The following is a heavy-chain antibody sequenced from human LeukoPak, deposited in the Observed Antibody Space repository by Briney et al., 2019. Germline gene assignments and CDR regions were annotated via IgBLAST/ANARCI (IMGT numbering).Heavy chain of an antibody. J-gene: IGHJ4*02. CDR1: GYTFTGYY. V-gene: IGHV1-2*06. Sequence: ASVKVSCKASGYTFTGYYMQWVRQAPGQGLEWMGRINPNTGGTNYAQKFKGRVTMTRDTSINTAYMELSRLRSDDTAVYYCARDLSASVADFDYWGQGTLVTVSS. D-gene: IGHD6-19*01. CDR2: INPNTGGT. CDR3: ARDLSASVADFDY.